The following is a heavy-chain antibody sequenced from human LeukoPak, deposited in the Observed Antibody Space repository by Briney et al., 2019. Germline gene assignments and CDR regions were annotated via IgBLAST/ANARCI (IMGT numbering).Heavy chain of an antibody. D-gene: IGHD5-18*01. CDR2: IYYSGST. CDR1: GFTFSSYS. J-gene: IGHJ3*02. CDR3: AGAGYRDAFDI. V-gene: IGHV4-59*01. Sequence: GSLRLSCAASGFTFSSYSMNWVRQAPGKGLEWAGYIYYSGSTNYNPSLKSRVTISVDTSKNQFSLKLSSVTAADTAVYYCAGAGYRDAFDIWGQGTMVTVSS.